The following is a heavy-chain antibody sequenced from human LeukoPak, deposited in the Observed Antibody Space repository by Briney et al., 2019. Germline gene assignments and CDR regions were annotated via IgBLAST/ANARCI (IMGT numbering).Heavy chain of an antibody. V-gene: IGHV4-61*01. CDR1: GGSVSRGSYY. Sequence: SETLSLTCTVSGGSVSRGSYYWSWIRQPPGKGLEWIGYIYYSGSTNYNPSLKSRVTISVDTSKNQFSLKLSSVTAADTAVYYCARGYSSSWYYYYGMDVWGQGTTVTVSS. CDR3: ARGYSSSWYYYYGMDV. D-gene: IGHD6-13*01. CDR2: IYYSGST. J-gene: IGHJ6*02.